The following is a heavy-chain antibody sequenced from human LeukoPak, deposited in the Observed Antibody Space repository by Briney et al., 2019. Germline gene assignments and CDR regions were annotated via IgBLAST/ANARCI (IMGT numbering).Heavy chain of an antibody. Sequence: PSETLSLTCAVYGGSFSGYYWSWIRQPPGKGLEWIGYIYYSGSTYYNPSLKSRVTISVGTSKNQFSLKLSSVTAADTAVYYCARDSVATLNYFDYWGQGTLVTVSS. CDR2: IYYSGST. CDR3: ARDSVATLNYFDY. V-gene: IGHV4-30-4*08. CDR1: GGSFSGYY. D-gene: IGHD5-12*01. J-gene: IGHJ4*02.